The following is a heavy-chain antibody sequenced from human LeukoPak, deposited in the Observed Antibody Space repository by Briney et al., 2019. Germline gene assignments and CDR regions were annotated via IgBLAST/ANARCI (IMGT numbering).Heavy chain of an antibody. CDR2: IDPRDSYT. J-gene: IGHJ6*02. V-gene: IGHV5-10-1*01. CDR1: GYTFTNYW. Sequence: GESLKISCKGSGYTFTNYWISWVRQMPGKGLEWMGRIDPRDSYTNYSPSFQGRVTISVDKSIATAYLQWSSLKASDTAMYYCAIKYYYYYGMDVWGQGTTVTVSS. CDR3: AIKYYYYYGMDV.